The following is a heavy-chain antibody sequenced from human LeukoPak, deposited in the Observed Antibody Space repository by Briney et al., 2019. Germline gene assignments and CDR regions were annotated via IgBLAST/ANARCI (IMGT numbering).Heavy chain of an antibody. J-gene: IGHJ4*02. CDR2: ISNDGSSK. CDR3: AKNYDSSGYYSGYYFDY. Sequence: GGSLRLSCAASGITFTSYGMHWVRQAPGKGLEWVAVISNDGSSKFYANSVKGRFTISRDNSKTTLHLQMNSLRAEDTAVYYCAKNYDSSGYYSGYYFDYWGQGTLVTVSS. V-gene: IGHV3-30*18. D-gene: IGHD3-22*01. CDR1: GITFTSYG.